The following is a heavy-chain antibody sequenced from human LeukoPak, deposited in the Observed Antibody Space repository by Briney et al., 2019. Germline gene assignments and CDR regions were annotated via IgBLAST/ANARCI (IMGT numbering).Heavy chain of an antibody. D-gene: IGHD5/OR15-5a*01. CDR3: AKVSSFIYYFDS. Sequence: PGGSLRLSCAASGFTVSSNYMSWVRQAPGKGLEWVSVIYSGGSTYYADSVKGRFTISRDNSKNTLYLQMNSLGVEDTAVYYCAKVSSFIYYFDSWGQGTLVTVSS. CDR2: IYSGGST. J-gene: IGHJ4*02. CDR1: GFTVSSNY. V-gene: IGHV3-66*02.